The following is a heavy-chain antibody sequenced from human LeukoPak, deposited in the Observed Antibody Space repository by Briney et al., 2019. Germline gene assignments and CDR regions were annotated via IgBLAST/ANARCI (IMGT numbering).Heavy chain of an antibody. CDR1: GFTFSSYG. D-gene: IGHD3-10*01. V-gene: IGHV3-23*01. J-gene: IGHJ4*02. CDR2: ISGSGGST. Sequence: GGTLRLSCAASGFTFSSYGMSWVRQAPGKGLEWASAISGSGGSTYYADSVKGRFTISRDNSKNTLYLQMNSLRAEDTAVYYCARGITMVRGVFALDYWGQGTLVTVSS. CDR3: ARGITMVRGVFALDY.